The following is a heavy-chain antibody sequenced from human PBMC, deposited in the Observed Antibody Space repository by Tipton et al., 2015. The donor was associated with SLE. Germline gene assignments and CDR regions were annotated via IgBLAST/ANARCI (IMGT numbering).Heavy chain of an antibody. CDR2: ISYDGRNK. J-gene: IGHJ6*02. CDR1: GFTFSSYP. D-gene: IGHD2-21*02. CDR3: ARVTRGGDGFYFYAMDV. Sequence: RSLRLSCAASGFTFSSYPMHWVRQAPGKGLEWVAVISYDGRNKYYADSVKGRFTVSRDNSKNTLYVQMNSLRAEDTAVYYCARVTRGGDGFYFYAMDVWGQGTTVTVSS. V-gene: IGHV3-30*04.